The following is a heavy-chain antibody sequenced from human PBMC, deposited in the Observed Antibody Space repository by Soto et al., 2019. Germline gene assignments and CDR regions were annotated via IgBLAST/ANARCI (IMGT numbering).Heavy chain of an antibody. J-gene: IGHJ6*02. Sequence: QVQLVQSGAEVKKPGSSVKVSYKASGGTFSSYAISWVRQAPGQGLEWMGGIIPIFGTANYAQKFQGRVTITADESTSTAYMELSSLRSEDTAVYYCARDHYGDYERAYYYYGMDVWGQGTTVTVSS. CDR1: GGTFSSYA. D-gene: IGHD4-17*01. CDR2: IIPIFGTA. V-gene: IGHV1-69*01. CDR3: ARDHYGDYERAYYYYGMDV.